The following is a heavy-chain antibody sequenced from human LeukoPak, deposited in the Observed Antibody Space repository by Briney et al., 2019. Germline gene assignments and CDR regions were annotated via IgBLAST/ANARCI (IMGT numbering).Heavy chain of an antibody. CDR1: GYSFTSYW. D-gene: IGHD3-22*01. Sequence: AGESLKISCKGSGYSFTSYWVGWVRQMPGKGLEWMGIIYPGDSDTRYSPSFQGQVTISADKSISTAYLQWSSLKASDTAMYYCVRVYYYDSSGYYEQQENPDEHFDYWGQGTLVTVSS. CDR2: IYPGDSDT. V-gene: IGHV5-51*01. J-gene: IGHJ4*02. CDR3: VRVYYYDSSGYYEQQENPDEHFDY.